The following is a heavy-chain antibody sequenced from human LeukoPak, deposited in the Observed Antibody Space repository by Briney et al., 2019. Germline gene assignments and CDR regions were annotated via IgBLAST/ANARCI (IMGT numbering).Heavy chain of an antibody. D-gene: IGHD6-19*01. V-gene: IGHV1-69*05. CDR3: ARDYSSGWYERWHFDY. CDR2: IIPIFGTA. J-gene: IGHJ4*02. Sequence: SVKVSCKASGGTFSSYAISWVRQAPGQGLEWMGRIIPIFGTANYAQKFQGRVTITTDESTRTAYMELSSLRSEDTAVYYCARDYSSGWYERWHFDYWGQGTLVTVSS. CDR1: GGTFSSYA.